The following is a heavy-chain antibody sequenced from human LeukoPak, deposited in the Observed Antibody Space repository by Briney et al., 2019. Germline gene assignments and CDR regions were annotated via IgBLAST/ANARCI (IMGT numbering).Heavy chain of an antibody. D-gene: IGHD3-22*01. CDR1: GGSIGSYY. CDR3: ARGVFYYDTSGRGYYFDY. CDR2: IYTSGGT. J-gene: IGHJ4*02. Sequence: SETLSLTCTVSGGSIGSYYWSWIRQPAGKGLEWIGRIYTSGGTVYNPSLKSRVTMSVDTFKNQFSLKLGSVTAADTAVYYCARGVFYYDTSGRGYYFDYWGQGTLVTVSS. V-gene: IGHV4-4*07.